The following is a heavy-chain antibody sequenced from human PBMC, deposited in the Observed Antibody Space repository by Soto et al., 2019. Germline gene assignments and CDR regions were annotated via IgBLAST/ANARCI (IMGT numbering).Heavy chain of an antibody. CDR1: GFTFDDYA. CDR3: AKCSIRLWDNDAFDI. V-gene: IGHV3-9*01. D-gene: IGHD5-18*01. CDR2: ISWNSGSI. J-gene: IGHJ3*02. Sequence: GGSLRLSCAASGFTFDDYAMHWVRQAPGKGLEWVSGISWNSGSIGYADSVKGRFTISGDNAKNSLYRQMNSLRAEETALYYCAKCSIRLWDNDAFDIWGQGTMVTVSS.